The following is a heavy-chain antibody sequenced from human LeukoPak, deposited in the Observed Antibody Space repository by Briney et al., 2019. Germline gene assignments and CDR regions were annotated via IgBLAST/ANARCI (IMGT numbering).Heavy chain of an antibody. CDR2: ISYDGSNK. CDR3: ASAYSSAWSSDY. V-gene: IGHV3-30-3*01. J-gene: IGHJ4*02. D-gene: IGHD6-19*01. Sequence: GRSLRLSCAAPGFTFSNYAMHWVRQAPGKGLEWVAFISYDGSNKYYADSVKGRFTISRDSSKNTLYLQMNSLRAEDTAVYYCASAYSSAWSSDYWGQGTLVTVSS. CDR1: GFTFSNYA.